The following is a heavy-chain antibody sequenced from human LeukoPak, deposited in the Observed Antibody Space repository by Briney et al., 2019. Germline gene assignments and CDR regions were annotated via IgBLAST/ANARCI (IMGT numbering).Heavy chain of an antibody. J-gene: IGHJ5*02. CDR2: FDPEDGET. CDR1: GYTLTELS. V-gene: IGHV1-24*01. CDR3: ATYLSSSWPRWFDP. Sequence: ASVKVSCKVSGYTLTELSMHWVRQAPGKGLEWMGGFDPEDGETIYAQKFQGRVTMTEDTSTDTAYMELSSLRSEDTAVCYCATYLSSSWPRWFDPWGQGTLVTVSS. D-gene: IGHD6-13*01.